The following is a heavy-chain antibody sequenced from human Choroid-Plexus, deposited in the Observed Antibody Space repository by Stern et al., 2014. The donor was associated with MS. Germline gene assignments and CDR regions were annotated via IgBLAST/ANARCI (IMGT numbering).Heavy chain of an antibody. Sequence: VHLVESGGGVVQHGRPLRLSCVASGFTLGSCAMHWVRQAPGKGLEWVAGVSYDGSNKYYSDSVKGRFTISRYKSQNTLYMQMSSLRPEDTAVYYCAKYRQYLTYFFDHWGQGSLVTVSS. CDR1: GFTLGSCA. V-gene: IGHV3-30*18. CDR2: VSYDGSNK. CDR3: AKYRQYLTYFFDH. J-gene: IGHJ5*02. D-gene: IGHD2/OR15-2a*01.